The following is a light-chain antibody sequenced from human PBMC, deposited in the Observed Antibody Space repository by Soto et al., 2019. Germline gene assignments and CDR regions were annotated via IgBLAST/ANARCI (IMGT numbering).Light chain of an antibody. CDR2: DAS. CDR3: QQRSSWPIT. CDR1: QSVSSN. Sequence: EIVMTQSPATLSVSPGERATLSCRASQSVSSNLAWYQQKPGQAPRLLIYDASNTATGIPARFSGSGSGTDFTLTISSLEPEDFAVYYCQQRSSWPITFGQGTRLEIK. V-gene: IGKV3-11*01. J-gene: IGKJ5*01.